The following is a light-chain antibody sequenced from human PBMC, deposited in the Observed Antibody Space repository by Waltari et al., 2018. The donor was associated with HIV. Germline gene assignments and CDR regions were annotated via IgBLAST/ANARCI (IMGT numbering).Light chain of an antibody. CDR1: SRDVGVYNY. Sequence: QSALTQPPSASGSPGQSVTISCTGTSRDVGVYNYVSWYHKHPGKAPKLMIYEVTKRPSGVPDRFSGSKSGNTASLTVSGLQAEDEADYYCSSYAGSNNWVFGGGTKLTVL. CDR2: EVT. V-gene: IGLV2-8*01. CDR3: SSYAGSNNWV. J-gene: IGLJ3*02.